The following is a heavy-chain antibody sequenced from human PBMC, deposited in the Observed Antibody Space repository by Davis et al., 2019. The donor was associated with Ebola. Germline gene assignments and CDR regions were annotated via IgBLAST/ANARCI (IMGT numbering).Heavy chain of an antibody. J-gene: IGHJ4*02. CDR2: INHSGST. CDR1: AGSFSGYY. D-gene: IGHD5-18*01. Sequence: SETLSLTCAVYAGSFSGYYWSWIRQPPGKGLEWIGEINHSGSTNYNPSLKSRVTISVDTSKNQFSLKLSSVTAADTAVYYCTATVTVDYWGQGTLVTVSS. CDR3: TATVTVDY. V-gene: IGHV4-34*03.